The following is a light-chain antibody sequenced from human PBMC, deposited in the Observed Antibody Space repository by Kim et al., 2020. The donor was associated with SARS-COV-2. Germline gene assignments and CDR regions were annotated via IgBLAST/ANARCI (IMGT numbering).Light chain of an antibody. CDR3: QQYGSSPLT. CDR1: QSVSSSY. CDR2: GAS. J-gene: IGKJ4*01. V-gene: IGKV3-20*01. Sequence: SPGERATLSCRASQSVSSSYLAWYQQKPVQAPSLLIYGASSRATGIPDRFSGSGSGTDFTLTISRLEPEDFAVYYCQQYGSSPLTFGGGTKVDIK.